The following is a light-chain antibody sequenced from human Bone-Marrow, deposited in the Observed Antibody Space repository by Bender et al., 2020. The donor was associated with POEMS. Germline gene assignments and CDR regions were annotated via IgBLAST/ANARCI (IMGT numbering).Light chain of an antibody. CDR3: AVWDDSLNGWV. CDR1: SSNIGAHA. V-gene: IGLV1-44*01. J-gene: IGLJ3*02. Sequence: QSVLTQPPSASGTPGQRVTISCSGGSSNIGAHAVNWYQHLPGPAPKLLIYSSHRRPSEVPDRFSGSRAGTSASLAISVLQSEDEADYYCAVWDDSLNGWVFGGGTKLTVL. CDR2: SSH.